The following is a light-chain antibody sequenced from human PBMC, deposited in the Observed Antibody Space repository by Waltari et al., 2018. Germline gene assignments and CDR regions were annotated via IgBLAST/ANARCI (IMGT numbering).Light chain of an antibody. V-gene: IGLV2-23*02. J-gene: IGLJ3*02. CDR1: SDAVGGFDA. CDR3: CSYVRNSGVT. CDR2: EVT. Sequence: QSALTQPASVSGSPGQSITIPCTGTSDAVGGFDAVSWYQQFPGIPPSLIIFEVTCRPSGVSERFSGAKSGNTATLTISGLRPEDEAVYYCCSYVRNSGVTFGGGTKLTVL.